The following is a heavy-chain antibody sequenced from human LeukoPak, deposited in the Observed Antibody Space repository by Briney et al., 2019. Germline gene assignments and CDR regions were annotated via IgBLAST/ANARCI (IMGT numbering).Heavy chain of an antibody. J-gene: IGHJ6*03. CDR2: IYYTGKT. CDR3: AVKRGYSYAEDYYYYYYLDV. V-gene: IGHV4-59*02. Sequence: PSETLSLTCTVSGDSATGFFWSWIRQSPGKGLEWIGYIYYTGKTIYNPSLKSRVTMSLDTSNNQFSLNLNSVTPADAAVYYCAVKRGYSYAEDYYYYYYLDVWGKGTTVTVSS. D-gene: IGHD5-18*01. CDR1: GDSATGFF.